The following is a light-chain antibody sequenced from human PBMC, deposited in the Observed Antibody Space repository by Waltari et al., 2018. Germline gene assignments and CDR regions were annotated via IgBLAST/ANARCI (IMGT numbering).Light chain of an antibody. CDR1: QSVSSN. CDR2: GAS. V-gene: IGKV3D-15*01. Sequence: EIVMTQSPATLSVSPGERATLSCRASQSVSSNLAWYQQKPGQAPRLLIYGASTRAPGIPARFSGRGSGTEFTLTISSLQSEDFAVYYCQQYNNWPVAFGQGTKLEIK. J-gene: IGKJ2*01. CDR3: QQYNNWPVA.